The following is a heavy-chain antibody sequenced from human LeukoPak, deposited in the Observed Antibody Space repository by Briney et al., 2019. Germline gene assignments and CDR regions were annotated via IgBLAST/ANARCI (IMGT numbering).Heavy chain of an antibody. CDR1: GFTFSSYN. V-gene: IGHV3-21*01. J-gene: IGHJ3*02. D-gene: IGHD3-10*01. CDR3: ARALSGFGAFDI. CDR2: ISSSRSYI. Sequence: GGSLRLSCAASGFTFSSYNMNWVRQAPGKGLEWVSYISSSRSYINYADSVKGRFTISRDNAKNSLYLQMNGLRAEDTAVYYCARALSGFGAFDIWGQGTMVTVSS.